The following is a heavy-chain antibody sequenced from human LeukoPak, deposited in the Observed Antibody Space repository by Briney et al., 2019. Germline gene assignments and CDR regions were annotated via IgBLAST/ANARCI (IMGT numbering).Heavy chain of an antibody. J-gene: IGHJ4*02. V-gene: IGHV1-3*03. CDR2: INAGNGDT. CDR3: ARDPLQYHDLLTGSQPQYYFDF. D-gene: IGHD3-9*01. Sequence: ASVKVSCKASGYTFTGYYMHWVRQAPGQRLEWMGWINAGNGDTKYSQESQGRVTITRDTSANTAYMQLSSLRSEDVAVYYCARDPLQYHDLLTGSQPQYYFDFWGQGTLVTVSS. CDR1: GYTFTGYY.